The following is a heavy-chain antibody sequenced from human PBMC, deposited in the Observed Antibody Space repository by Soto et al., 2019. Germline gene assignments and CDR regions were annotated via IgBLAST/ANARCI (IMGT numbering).Heavy chain of an antibody. CDR2: IHSSGST. J-gene: IGHJ5*02. D-gene: IGHD6-13*01. CDR1: GASMNSYH. CDR3: ARDQGVAAAGITWFDP. V-gene: IGHV4-4*07. Sequence: SETLSLTCTVSGASMNSYHWSWIRRPAGKGLEWIGHIHSSGSTNYNPSLKSRVTMSVDTSKNQFSLRLMSLTAADTAVYYCARDQGVAAAGITWFDPWGQGSLVTVSS.